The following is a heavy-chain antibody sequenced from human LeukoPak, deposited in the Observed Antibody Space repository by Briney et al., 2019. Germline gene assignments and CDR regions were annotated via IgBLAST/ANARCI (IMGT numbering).Heavy chain of an antibody. CDR2: ISSSGSTI. J-gene: IGHJ6*04. CDR1: GFTFSIYE. D-gene: IGHD3-10*02. CDR3: AELGITMIGGV. Sequence: GGSLRLSCAASGFTFSIYEMNCVRQAPGKGLEWVSYISSSGSTIYYADSVKGRFTISRDNAKNSLYLQMNSLRAEDTSVYYCAELGITMIGGVWGKGTTVTISS. V-gene: IGHV3-48*03.